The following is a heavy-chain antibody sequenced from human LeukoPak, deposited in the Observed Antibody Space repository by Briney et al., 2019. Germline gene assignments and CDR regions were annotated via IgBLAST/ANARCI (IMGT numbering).Heavy chain of an antibody. J-gene: IGHJ5*02. D-gene: IGHD1-26*01. CDR3: ATVNWDPPMFDP. Sequence: GASVKVSCKASGYTFTAYYVHWVRQAPGKGLEWMGGFDPEDGETIYAQKFQGRVTMTEDTSTDTAYMELSSLRSEDTAVYYCATVNWDPPMFDPWGQGTLVTVSS. CDR2: FDPEDGET. V-gene: IGHV1-24*01. CDR1: GYTFTAYY.